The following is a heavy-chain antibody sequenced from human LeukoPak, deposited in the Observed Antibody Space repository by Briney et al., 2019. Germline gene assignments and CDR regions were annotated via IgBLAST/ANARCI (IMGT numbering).Heavy chain of an antibody. Sequence: PSETLSLTCTVSGGSISSYYWSSIRQPPGKGLEWIGYIYYSGSTNYNPSLKSRVTISVDTSKNQFSLKLSSAPAADTAVYYFARSGAHDAFDIWGQGTMVTVSS. V-gene: IGHV4-59*01. J-gene: IGHJ3*02. CDR3: ARSGAHDAFDI. CDR2: IYYSGST. D-gene: IGHD3-10*01. CDR1: GGSISSYY.